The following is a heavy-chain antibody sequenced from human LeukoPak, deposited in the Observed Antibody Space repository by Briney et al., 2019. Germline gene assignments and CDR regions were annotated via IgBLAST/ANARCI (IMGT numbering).Heavy chain of an antibody. V-gene: IGHV3-30*02. D-gene: IGHD3-22*01. Sequence: PGGSLRLSCAASGFTFSSYGMHWVRQAPGKGLEWVAFIRCDGSNKYYADSVKGRFTISRDNSKNTLYLQMNSLRAEDTAVYYCAKLTYYYDRHWGQGTLVTVSS. CDR2: IRCDGSNK. CDR1: GFTFSSYG. CDR3: AKLTYYYDRH. J-gene: IGHJ4*02.